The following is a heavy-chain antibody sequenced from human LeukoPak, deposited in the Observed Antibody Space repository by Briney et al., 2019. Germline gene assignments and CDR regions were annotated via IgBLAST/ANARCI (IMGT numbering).Heavy chain of an antibody. CDR1: GFTFGDFA. V-gene: IGHV3-43*02. CDR3: ARVRTAMEIGAY. J-gene: IGHJ4*02. CDR2: ISEDGDT. Sequence: GGSLRLSCAASGFTFGDFAMHWVRQAPGKGLEWVSLISEDGDTYYGDSVKGRFTVSRDNSKNSLYLQMNSLRTGDTGLYYCARVRTAMEIGAYWGQGTLVTVSS. D-gene: IGHD5-18*01.